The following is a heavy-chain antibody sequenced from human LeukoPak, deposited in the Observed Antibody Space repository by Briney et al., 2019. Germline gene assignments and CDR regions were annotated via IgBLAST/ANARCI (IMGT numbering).Heavy chain of an antibody. J-gene: IGHJ6*03. V-gene: IGHV3-43D*03. CDR1: GFTFDDYA. CDR2: ISWDGGST. Sequence: GGSLRLSCAASGFTFDDYAMHWVRQAPGKGLEWVSLISWDGGSTYYADSVKGRFTISRDNSKNSLYLQMNSLRAEDTALYYCAKDSFPLGYYYYMDVWGKGATVTVSS. D-gene: IGHD7-27*01. CDR3: AKDSFPLGYYYYMDV.